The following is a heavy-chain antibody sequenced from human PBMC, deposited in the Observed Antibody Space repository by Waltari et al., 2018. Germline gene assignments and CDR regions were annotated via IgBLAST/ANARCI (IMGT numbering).Heavy chain of an antibody. V-gene: IGHV3-7*01. J-gene: IGHJ4*02. Sequence: EVQLVESGGGLVQPGGSLRLSCVASGFTFSIRWMSWVRQTPGKGLEWVTNIRQDGSERYYVGSVKGRFTVSRDNAQNSLYLQMNSLSAEDTAMYYCATTTWGGVNGYWGQGTLVTVSS. D-gene: IGHD4-17*01. CDR1: GFTFSIRW. CDR3: ATTTWGGVNGY. CDR2: IRQDGSER.